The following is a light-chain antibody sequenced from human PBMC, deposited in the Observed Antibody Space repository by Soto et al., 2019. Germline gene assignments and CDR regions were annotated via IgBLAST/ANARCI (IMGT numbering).Light chain of an antibody. CDR3: QQYYSYPALT. CDR1: QSISNW. V-gene: IGKV1-5*01. CDR2: AAS. J-gene: IGKJ4*01. Sequence: DIQMTQSPSTLPASVGDRVTITCRASQSISNWLAWYQQKPGTAPKLLISAASTLNSGVPSRFSGSGSGTDFTLTISCLQSEDFATYYCQQYYSYPALTFGGGTKVDIK.